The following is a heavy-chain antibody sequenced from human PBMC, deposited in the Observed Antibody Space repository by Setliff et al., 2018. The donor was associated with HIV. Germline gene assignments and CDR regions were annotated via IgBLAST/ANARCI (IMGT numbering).Heavy chain of an antibody. D-gene: IGHD5-18*01. CDR2: IDYSGSA. Sequence: SETLSLTCTVSGGSVNSATYYWSWIRQHPGKGLEWIGYIDYSGSAFYNPSLKSRITISVDTSKNQFSLRMKSVTAADTAMYYCAREGKTAMVTKYVYWGQGTMVTVSS. CDR1: GGSVNSATYY. V-gene: IGHV4-31*03. J-gene: IGHJ4*02. CDR3: AREGKTAMVTKYVY.